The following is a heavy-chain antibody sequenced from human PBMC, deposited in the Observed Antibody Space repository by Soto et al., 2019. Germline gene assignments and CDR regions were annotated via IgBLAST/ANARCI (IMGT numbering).Heavy chain of an antibody. J-gene: IGHJ4*02. V-gene: IGHV4-31*03. D-gene: IGHD3-10*01. CDR1: GGSISSGGYY. Sequence: QVQLQESGPGLVKPSQTLSLTCTVSGGSISSGGYYWSWIRQHPGKGLEWIVYIYYSGSTYYNPSLKSRVTISVDTSKNQFSLKLSSVTAADTAVYYCARDHYGSGSYFFDYWGQGTLVTVSS. CDR2: IYYSGST. CDR3: ARDHYGSGSYFFDY.